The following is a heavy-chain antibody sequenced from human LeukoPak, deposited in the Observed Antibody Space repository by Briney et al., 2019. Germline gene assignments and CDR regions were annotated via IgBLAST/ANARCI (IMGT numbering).Heavy chain of an antibody. Sequence: RTSETLSLTCTVSGGSISSSSYYWGWIRQPPGKGLEWIGSIYYSGSTYYNPSLKSRVTISVDTSKNQFSLKLSSVTAADTAVYYCARRVIAARPSPGQDDAFDIWGQGTMVTVSS. D-gene: IGHD6-6*01. J-gene: IGHJ3*02. CDR3: ARRVIAARPSPGQDDAFDI. CDR2: IYYSGST. V-gene: IGHV4-39*07. CDR1: GGSISSSSYY.